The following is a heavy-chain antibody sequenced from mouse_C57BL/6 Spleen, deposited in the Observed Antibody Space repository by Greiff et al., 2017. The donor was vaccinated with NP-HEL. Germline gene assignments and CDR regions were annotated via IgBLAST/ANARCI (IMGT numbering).Heavy chain of an antibody. Sequence: VQLQQSGAELVRPGSSVKLSCKASGYTFTSYWMHWVKQRPIQGLEWIGNIDPSDSATHYNQKFKDKATLTVDKSSSTAYMQLSSLTSEDSAVYYCARWGPYYFDYWGQGTTLTVSS. J-gene: IGHJ2*01. CDR2: IDPSDSAT. V-gene: IGHV1-52*01. CDR3: ARWGPYYFDY. CDR1: GYTFTSYW.